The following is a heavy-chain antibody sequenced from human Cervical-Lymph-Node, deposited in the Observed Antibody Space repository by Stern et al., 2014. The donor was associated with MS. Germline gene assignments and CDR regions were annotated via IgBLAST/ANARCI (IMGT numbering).Heavy chain of an antibody. CDR3: ARAVPYCSGGSCYLDY. CDR1: GGSISSYY. D-gene: IGHD2-15*01. CDR2: IYYSGST. V-gene: IGHV4-59*01. J-gene: IGHJ4*02. Sequence: QLQLQESGPGLVKPSETLSLTCTVSGGSISSYYWSWIRQPPGKGLEGIGYIYYSGSTNYNPSLKSRVTISVDTSKNQFSLKLSSVTAADTAVYYCARAVPYCSGGSCYLDYWGQGTLVTVSS.